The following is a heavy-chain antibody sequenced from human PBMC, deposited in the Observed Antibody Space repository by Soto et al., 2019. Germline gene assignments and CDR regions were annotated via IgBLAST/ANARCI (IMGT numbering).Heavy chain of an antibody. CDR1: GYTFSSYY. J-gene: IGHJ4*02. Sequence: ASVKVSCKASGYTFSSYYMHWVRQAPGQGLEWMGTINPKSGSTTYAQKFQGRVTVTRDTSTSTVYMQLSSLRSEDTAIYYRARDSKEYTGYEWRGDHFDYWGQGTQVTVSS. V-gene: IGHV1-46*01. CDR2: INPKSGST. D-gene: IGHD5-12*01. CDR3: ARDSKEYTGYEWRGDHFDY.